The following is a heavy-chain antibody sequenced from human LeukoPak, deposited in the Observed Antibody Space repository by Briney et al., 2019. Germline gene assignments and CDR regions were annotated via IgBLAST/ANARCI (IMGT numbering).Heavy chain of an antibody. CDR1: EFTFSIFW. D-gene: IGHD3-16*01. V-gene: IGHV3-74*01. J-gene: IGHJ4*02. CDR3: ARVRMGDDFNPFDY. CDR2: INSDGSET. Sequence: GRSLRLSCAASEFTFSIFWIYSARHAPRNGRVWVSRINSDGSETIYADSVKGRFTISRDNAKNTLYLQMNSLRAEDTAVYYCARVRMGDDFNPFDYWGQGTLVTVSS.